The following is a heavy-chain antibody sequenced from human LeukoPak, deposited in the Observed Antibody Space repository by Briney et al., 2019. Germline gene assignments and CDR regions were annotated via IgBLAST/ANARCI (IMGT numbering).Heavy chain of an antibody. CDR1: GGSFSGYY. CDR3: AGGAAIITAYYYYGMDV. D-gene: IGHD5-18*01. V-gene: IGHV4-34*01. J-gene: IGHJ6*02. CDR2: INHSGST. Sequence: SETLSLTCAVYGGSFSGYYWSWIRQPPGKGLEWIGEINHSGSTNYNPSLKSRVTISVDTSKNQFSLKLSSVTAADTAVYYCAGGAAIITAYYYYGMDVWGQGTTVTVSS.